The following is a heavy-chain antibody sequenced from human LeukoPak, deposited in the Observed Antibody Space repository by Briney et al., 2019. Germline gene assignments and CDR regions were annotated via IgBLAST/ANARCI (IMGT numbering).Heavy chain of an antibody. CDR2: INSDGSST. CDR3: VRYIVVPTAIYAFDI. D-gene: IGHD2-2*01. Sequence: GGSLRPSCAASGFAFSSYWMHWVRQAPGKGLVWVSRINSDGSSTSYADSVKGRFTISRDNAKNTLYLQMNSLRAEDTAVYYCVRYIVVPTAIYAFDIWGQGTMVTVSS. CDR1: GFAFSSYW. V-gene: IGHV3-74*01. J-gene: IGHJ3*02.